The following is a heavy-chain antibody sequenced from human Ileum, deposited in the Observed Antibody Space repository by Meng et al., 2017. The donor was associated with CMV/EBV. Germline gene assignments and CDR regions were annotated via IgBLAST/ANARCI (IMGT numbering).Heavy chain of an antibody. CDR2: VNRGGDN. V-gene: IGHV4-34*01. D-gene: IGHD3-10*01. Sequence: CAGSGGPFSGNYWGWVRQPPGKGLQWIGEVNRGGDNRYNPSLDRRVTLSVDTSKNQFSLKLTSVTAADTAFYYCARGYGSGSYYAHWGQGTLVTVSS. J-gene: IGHJ4*02. CDR3: ARGYGSGSYYAH. CDR1: GGPFSGNY.